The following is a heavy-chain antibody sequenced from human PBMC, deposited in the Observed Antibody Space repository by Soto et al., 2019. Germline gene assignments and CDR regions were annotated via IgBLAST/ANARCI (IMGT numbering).Heavy chain of an antibody. CDR3: ARAAMGELLLFDY. Sequence: QVQLQESGPGLVKPSQTLSLTCTVSGGSISSGQHYWSWIRQPPGKGLQWIGYVFHNGNTYNNPSLKSRPTISTNTSTNQFSLRLTSVTAADTAVYYCARAAMGELLLFDYWGPGTLVTVSS. J-gene: IGHJ4*02. V-gene: IGHV4-30-4*01. CDR1: GGSISSGQHY. D-gene: IGHD3-16*01. CDR2: VFHNGNT.